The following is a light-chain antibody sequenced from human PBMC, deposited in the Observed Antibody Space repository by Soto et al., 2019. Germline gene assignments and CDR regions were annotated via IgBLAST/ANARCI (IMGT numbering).Light chain of an antibody. J-gene: IGKJ4*01. CDR3: QQSYSTPHT. Sequence: DIQMTQSPSSLSASVGDRVTITCRASQSISSYLNWYQQKPGKAPKLLIYAASSLQSGVPSRFSGSGSGTDFTLTISSLQPEDFANYYCQQSYSTPHTFGGGNKVEIK. CDR1: QSISSY. CDR2: AAS. V-gene: IGKV1-39*01.